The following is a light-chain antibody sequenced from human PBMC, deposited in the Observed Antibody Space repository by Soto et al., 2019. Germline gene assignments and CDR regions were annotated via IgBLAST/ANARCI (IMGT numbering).Light chain of an antibody. V-gene: IGKV1-9*01. CDR1: RAISNY. CDR3: QRLDTYPL. CDR2: AAS. J-gene: IGKJ4*01. Sequence: DIQLTQSPSFLSASIGDRVNITCRASRAISNYLAWYQKKPGTPPKVLIYAASTLHSGVPSRFSGCGFGTEFTLTISRLQPEDVATYYCQRLDTYPLFGGGTKVDIK.